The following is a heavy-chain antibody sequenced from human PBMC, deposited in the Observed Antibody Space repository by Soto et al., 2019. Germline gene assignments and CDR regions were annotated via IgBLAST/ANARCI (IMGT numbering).Heavy chain of an antibody. CDR3: ASGRARGSSESSFDY. D-gene: IGHD6-6*01. J-gene: IGHJ4*02. CDR2: IYPTDGGT. Sequence: QVQLVQSGAEVKKPGASMKVSCKASGYTFTNYYIYWVRQAPGQGLEWMGWIYPTDGGTNYAQKLQGRVTMTRDTSISTAYMELSRLSSDDTAVYYCASGRARGSSESSFDYWGQGTLVTVSS. CDR1: GYTFTNYY. V-gene: IGHV1-2*02.